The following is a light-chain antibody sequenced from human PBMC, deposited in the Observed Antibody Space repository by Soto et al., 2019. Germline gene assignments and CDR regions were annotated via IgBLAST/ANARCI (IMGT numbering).Light chain of an antibody. V-gene: IGLV2-11*01. CDR2: DVS. Sequence: QSALTQPRSVSGSPGQSVTISCTGTSSDVGAYNYVSWYQQHPGKVPKLMIYDVSRRPSGVPDRFSGSKSGNTASLTISGLQADDEADYYCCSYAGSYTLVFGEGTKLTVL. CDR3: CSYAGSYTLV. CDR1: SSDVGAYNY. J-gene: IGLJ3*02.